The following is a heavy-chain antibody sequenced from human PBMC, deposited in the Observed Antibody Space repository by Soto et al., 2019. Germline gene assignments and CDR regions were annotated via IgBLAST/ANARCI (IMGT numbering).Heavy chain of an antibody. CDR3: AKKIRGYSYGYRDY. Sequence: GGSLRLSCAASGFTFSSYAMSWVRQAPGKGLEWVSAISGSGGSTYYADSVKGRFTISRDNSKNTLYLQMNSLRAKDTAVYYCAKKIRGYSYGYRDYWGQGTLVTVSS. D-gene: IGHD5-18*01. CDR2: ISGSGGST. J-gene: IGHJ4*02. CDR1: GFTFSSYA. V-gene: IGHV3-23*01.